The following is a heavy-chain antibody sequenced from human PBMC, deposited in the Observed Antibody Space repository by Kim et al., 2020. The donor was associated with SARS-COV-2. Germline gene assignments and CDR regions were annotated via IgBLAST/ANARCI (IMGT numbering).Heavy chain of an antibody. CDR2: IWNDGINK. J-gene: IGHJ4*02. Sequence: GGSLRLSCAVSGFSFSSYAMHWVRQAPGKGLEWVAVIWNDGINKYYEDSVKDRFTISRDSSKNMLYLQMNSLRAEDTAVYYCARENKITTSEYFDYWGQGTLVTVSS. CDR1: GFSFSSYA. CDR3: ARENKITTSEYFDY. D-gene: IGHD4-4*01. V-gene: IGHV3-33*01.